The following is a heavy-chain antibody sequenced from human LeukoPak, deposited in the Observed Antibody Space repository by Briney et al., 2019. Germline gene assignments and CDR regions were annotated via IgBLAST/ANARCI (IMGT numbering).Heavy chain of an antibody. Sequence: SETLSLTCTVSGGSISSSSYYWGWIRQPPGKGLEWIGSIYHSGSTYYNPSLKSRVTISVDTSKNQFSLKLSSVTAADTAVYYCAREIPVRQWLTVVTARGAFDIWGQGTMVTVSS. D-gene: IGHD2-21*02. CDR2: IYHSGST. J-gene: IGHJ3*02. V-gene: IGHV4-39*07. CDR1: GGSISSSSYY. CDR3: AREIPVRQWLTVVTARGAFDI.